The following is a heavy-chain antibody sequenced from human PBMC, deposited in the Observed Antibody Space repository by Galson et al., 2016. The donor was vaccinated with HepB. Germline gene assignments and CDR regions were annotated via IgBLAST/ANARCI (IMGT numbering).Heavy chain of an antibody. V-gene: IGHV4-34*01. J-gene: IGHJ5*02. CDR3: ARGRAFVPAGVPYFDP. D-gene: IGHD2-2*01. CDR2: ISHSGSI. Sequence: SETLSLTCAVYGGSFSGYYYSWIRQSPGKGLEWIGEISHSGSINYNPSLKSRLTMSVDKSKNQVSLKLSSGTAADTAVYYCARGRAFVPAGVPYFDPRGQGTQVTVSS. CDR1: GGSFSGYY.